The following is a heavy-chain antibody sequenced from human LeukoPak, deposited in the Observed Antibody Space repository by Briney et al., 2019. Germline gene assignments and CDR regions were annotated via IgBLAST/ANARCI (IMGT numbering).Heavy chain of an antibody. V-gene: IGHV3-30*18. Sequence: GGSLRLSCAASGFTFSSYGMHWVRQAPGKGLEWVAVISYDGGNKYYADSVKGRFTISRDNSKNTLYLQMNSLRAEDTAVYYCAKVIGVYYDSSGYLDYWGQGTLVTVSS. D-gene: IGHD3-22*01. J-gene: IGHJ4*02. CDR3: AKVIGVYYDSSGYLDY. CDR2: ISYDGGNK. CDR1: GFTFSSYG.